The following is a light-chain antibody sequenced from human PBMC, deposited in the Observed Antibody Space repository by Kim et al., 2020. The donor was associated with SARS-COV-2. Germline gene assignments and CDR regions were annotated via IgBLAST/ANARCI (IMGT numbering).Light chain of an antibody. CDR1: SNDVGGYSY. V-gene: IGLV2-14*03. CDR2: DVR. Sequence: QSALTQPASVSGSPGQLITISCTGTSNDVGGYSYVSWFQQHPGKAPKLVIYDVRDRPSGVSNRFSGSKSGNTASLTISGLQAEDEADYYCSSYGGRSNVVVFGGGTQLTVL. J-gene: IGLJ3*02. CDR3: SSYGGRSNVVV.